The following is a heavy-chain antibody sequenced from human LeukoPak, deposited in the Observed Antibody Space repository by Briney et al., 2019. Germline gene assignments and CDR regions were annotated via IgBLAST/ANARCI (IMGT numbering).Heavy chain of an antibody. V-gene: IGHV3-21*01. CDR2: ISASSRYI. Sequence: KTGGSLRLSCAASGFTFSTYSMNWVRQAPGKGLEWVASISASSRYIYHADSVEGRFSISRDNAKNSLYLQMNSLRAEDTAVYYCARDHPKLRWPPDYWGQGTLVTVSS. CDR3: ARDHPKLRWPPDY. J-gene: IGHJ4*02. CDR1: GFTFSTYS. D-gene: IGHD4-23*01.